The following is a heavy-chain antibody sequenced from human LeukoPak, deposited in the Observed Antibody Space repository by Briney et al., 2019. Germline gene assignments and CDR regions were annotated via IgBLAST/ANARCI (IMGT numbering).Heavy chain of an antibody. CDR2: ISWNSGII. CDR1: GFTFDDYA. V-gene: IGHV3-9*01. Sequence: GGSLRLSCAVSGFTFDDYAMHWVRQGPGKGLEWVSGISWNSGIIGYADSVKGRFTISRDNAKNSLYLQMNSLRAEDTAVYYCAGGGDSKSYFGYFDYWAQGTLVTVSS. D-gene: IGHD1-26*01. J-gene: IGHJ4*02. CDR3: AGGGDSKSYFGYFDY.